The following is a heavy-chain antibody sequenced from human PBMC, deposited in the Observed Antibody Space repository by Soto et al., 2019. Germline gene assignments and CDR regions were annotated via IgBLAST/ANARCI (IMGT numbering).Heavy chain of an antibody. CDR2: ISYDGSNK. D-gene: IGHD5-18*01. CDR3: AGVETAMVHYFYDMDV. V-gene: IGHV3-30-3*01. Sequence: QVQLVESGGGVVHPGRSLRLSCAASEFTFSNYALHWVRQAPGKGLEWVAFISYDGSNKYHADSVKGRFTISRDNYRNTLYLQMYSLRTEATAVYYCAGVETAMVHYFYDMDVWSQGTTVTVSS. CDR1: EFTFSNYA. J-gene: IGHJ6*02.